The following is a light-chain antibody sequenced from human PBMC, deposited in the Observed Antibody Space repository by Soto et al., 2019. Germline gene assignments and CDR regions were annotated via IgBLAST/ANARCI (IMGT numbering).Light chain of an antibody. CDR1: SSDVGSYGR. V-gene: IGLV2-23*02. CDR2: EVN. J-gene: IGLJ3*02. CDR3: CSSVGSPNWV. Sequence: QSALTQPASVSGSPGQSIAISCTGTSSDVGSYGRVSWYQQHPGKAPTLIIYEVNKRPSGVSDRFSGSKSGNMASLTISGLQAEDEADYYCCSSVGSPNWVFGGGTKLTVL.